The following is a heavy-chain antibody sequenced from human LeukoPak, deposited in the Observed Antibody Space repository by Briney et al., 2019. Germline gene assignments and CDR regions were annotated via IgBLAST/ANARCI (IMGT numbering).Heavy chain of an antibody. CDR2: IITIFGTA. CDR3: ARGGLYSSSSDFDY. D-gene: IGHD6-6*01. CDR1: RGTFSSYA. Sequence: WASVKTSCMASRGTFSSYAISWVRQAPGQGLEWMGRIITIFGTANYAQKFQGRVTITTKESTSPAYMELSSLRSEYRAVYYCARGGLYSSSSDFDYWGQGTLVTVSS. J-gene: IGHJ4*02. V-gene: IGHV1-69*05.